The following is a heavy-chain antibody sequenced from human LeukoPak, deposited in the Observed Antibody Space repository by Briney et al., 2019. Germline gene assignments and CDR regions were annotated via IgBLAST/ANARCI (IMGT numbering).Heavy chain of an antibody. Sequence: GGSLRLSCAASGFTFRRYSMHWVRQAPGKGLEWVAVISFDGSNKYYADSVKGRFTISRDNSKNTLYLQMTSLRAEDTAVYYCIDNSGYSGNWFDPWGQGTLVTVSS. CDR1: GFTFRRYS. CDR3: IDNSGYSGNWFDP. V-gene: IGHV3-30*04. CDR2: ISFDGSNK. J-gene: IGHJ5*02. D-gene: IGHD3-22*01.